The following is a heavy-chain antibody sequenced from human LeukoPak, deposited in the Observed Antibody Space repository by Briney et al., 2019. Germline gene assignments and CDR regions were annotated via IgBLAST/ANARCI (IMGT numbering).Heavy chain of an antibody. J-gene: IGHJ4*02. V-gene: IGHV3-23*01. Sequence: GGSLRLSCAASGFTFSSYAMSWVRQAPGKGLEWVPAISGSGGSTYYADSVKGRFTISRDNSKNTLYLQMNSPRAEDTAVYYCAKEYSGNYYYFDYWGQGTLVTVSS. CDR2: ISGSGGST. CDR3: AKEYSGNYYYFDY. D-gene: IGHD1-26*01. CDR1: GFTFSSYA.